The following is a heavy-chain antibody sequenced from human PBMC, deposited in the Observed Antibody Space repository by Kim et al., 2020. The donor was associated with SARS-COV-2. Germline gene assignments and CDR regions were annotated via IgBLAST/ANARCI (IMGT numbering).Heavy chain of an antibody. CDR1: GYSFTSYW. CDR2: IYPGDSDT. Sequence: GESLKISCKGSGYSFTSYWIGWVRQMPGKGLEWMGIIYPGDSDTRYSPSFQGQVTISADKSISTAYLQWSSLKASDTAMYYCARQGVDTAMGGFTLDPYYYYYYGMDVWGQGTTVTVSS. J-gene: IGHJ6*02. D-gene: IGHD5-18*01. V-gene: IGHV5-51*01. CDR3: ARQGVDTAMGGFTLDPYYYYYYGMDV.